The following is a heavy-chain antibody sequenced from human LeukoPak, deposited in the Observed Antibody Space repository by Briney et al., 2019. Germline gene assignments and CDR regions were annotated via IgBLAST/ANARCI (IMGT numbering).Heavy chain of an antibody. Sequence: ASVKVSCKASGYTFTSYDINWVRQATGQGLEWMGWMNPNSGNTGYAQKFQGRVTITRNTSISTAYMELSSLRSDDTAVYYCARARRTSYYYGSGSYLHWGQGTLVTVSS. CDR1: GYTFTSYD. D-gene: IGHD3-10*01. CDR2: MNPNSGNT. CDR3: ARARRTSYYYGSGSYLH. V-gene: IGHV1-8*03. J-gene: IGHJ4*02.